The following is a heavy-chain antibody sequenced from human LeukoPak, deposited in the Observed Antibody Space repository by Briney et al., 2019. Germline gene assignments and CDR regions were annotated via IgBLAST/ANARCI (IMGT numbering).Heavy chain of an antibody. V-gene: IGHV4-30-4*01. Sequence: SQTLSVTCTVSGGSISSGDYYWSWIRQPPGKGLEWIGYIYYSGSTYYNPSLKSRVTISVDTSKNQFSLKLSSMTAADTAVYYCARDRGSSSWFYYYYGMDVWGQGTTVTVSS. CDR2: IYYSGST. CDR3: ARDRGSSSWFYYYYGMDV. J-gene: IGHJ6*02. D-gene: IGHD6-13*01. CDR1: GGSISSGDYY.